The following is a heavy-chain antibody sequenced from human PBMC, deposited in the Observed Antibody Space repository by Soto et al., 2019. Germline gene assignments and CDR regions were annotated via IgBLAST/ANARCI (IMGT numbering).Heavy chain of an antibody. V-gene: IGHV3-53*01. CDR2: IYAGGTT. CDR3: AELLLDV. Sequence: EVQLVESGGGLIQPGTSLRLSCAASGLTVGSNYMSWVRQAPGKGLEWVSVIYAGGTTYYADSVKGRFTISRDNSKNTLYLQMNSLRAEDTAAYYCAELLLDVWGQGTTVTVSS. J-gene: IGHJ6*02. D-gene: IGHD3-10*01. CDR1: GLTVGSNY.